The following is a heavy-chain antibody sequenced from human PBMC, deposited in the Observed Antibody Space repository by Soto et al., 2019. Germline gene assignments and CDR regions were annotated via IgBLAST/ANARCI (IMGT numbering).Heavy chain of an antibody. D-gene: IGHD3-22*01. Sequence: PGGSLRLSCAASGFTFSSYSMNWVRQAPGKGLEWVSSISSSSSYIYYADSVKGRFTISRDNAKNSLYLQMNSLRAEDTAVYYCARDVPINTMIVAAAIDYWGQGTLVTVSS. V-gene: IGHV3-21*01. CDR3: ARDVPINTMIVAAAIDY. J-gene: IGHJ4*02. CDR1: GFTFSSYS. CDR2: ISSSSSYI.